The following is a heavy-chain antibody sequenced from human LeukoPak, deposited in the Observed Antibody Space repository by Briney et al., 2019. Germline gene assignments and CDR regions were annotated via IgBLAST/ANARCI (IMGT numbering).Heavy chain of an antibody. Sequence: PSETLSLTCTVSGGSINSGGSFWSWIRQPPGKGLEWIGYIHHSGSTYYNPSLKSRVVISVDRSKNQFSLKLNSVTAADTAVYYCARGVVGETYYDFWSRQAWWFDPWGQGTLVTVYS. CDR2: IHHSGST. CDR3: ARGVVGETYYDFWSRQAWWFDP. J-gene: IGHJ5*02. CDR1: GGSINSGGSF. D-gene: IGHD3-3*01. V-gene: IGHV4-30-2*01.